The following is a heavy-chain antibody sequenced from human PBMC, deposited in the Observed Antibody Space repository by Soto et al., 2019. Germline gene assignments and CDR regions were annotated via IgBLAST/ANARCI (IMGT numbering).Heavy chain of an antibody. J-gene: IGHJ4*02. CDR1: GFTFSYYE. V-gene: IGHV3-48*03. Sequence: EVQLVESGGGLAQPGGSLRLSCVASGFTFSYYEMNWVRQAPGKGLEWISYITSSGDRAQYADSVKGRFTISRDNTKNLLYLQMTSLSAEDTGLYYCVRDIFDNWGQGTLVTVSS. CDR2: ITSSGDRA. CDR3: VRDIFDN.